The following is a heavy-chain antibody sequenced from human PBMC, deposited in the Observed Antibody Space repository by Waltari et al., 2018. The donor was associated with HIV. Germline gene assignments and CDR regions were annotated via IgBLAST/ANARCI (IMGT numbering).Heavy chain of an antibody. CDR3: ARGRRELGRSYGMDV. V-gene: IGHV3-53*01. CDR2: IYSGGST. CDR1: GFPVSRTS. D-gene: IGHD1-26*01. Sequence: EVQLVESGGGLLKPGGSLRLSCAASGFPVSRTSLSWVRQAPGKGLEWVSVIYSGGSTYYADSVKGRFTISRDNSKNTLYLQMNSLRAEDTAVYYCARGRRELGRSYGMDVWGQGTTVTVSS. J-gene: IGHJ6*02.